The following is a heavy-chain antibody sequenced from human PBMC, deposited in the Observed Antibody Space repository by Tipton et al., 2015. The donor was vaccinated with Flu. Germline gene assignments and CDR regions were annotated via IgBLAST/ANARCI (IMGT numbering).Heavy chain of an antibody. D-gene: IGHD2-8*01. CDR1: GFTFSSYS. CDR2: ISSSSSYI. CDR3: ARSITYCTNGVCYEDGMDV. J-gene: IGHJ6*02. V-gene: IGHV3-21*01. Sequence: SLRLSCAASGFTFSSYSMNWVRQAPGKGLEWVSSISSSSSYIYYADSVKGRFTISRDNAKNSLHLQMNSLRAEDTAVYYCARSITYCTNGVCYEDGMDVWGQGTTVTVSS.